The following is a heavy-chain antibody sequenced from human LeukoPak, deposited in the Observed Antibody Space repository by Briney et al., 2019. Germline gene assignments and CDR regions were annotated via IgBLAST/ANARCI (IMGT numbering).Heavy chain of an antibody. CDR3: ARAMVRGVITPLFDY. CDR1: GYTFTGYY. V-gene: IGHV1-2*04. D-gene: IGHD3-10*01. J-gene: IGHJ4*02. CDR2: INPNSGGT. Sequence: SVKVSCKASGYTFTGYYMHWVRQAPGQGLEWMGWINPNSGGTNYAQKFQGWVTMTRDTSISTAYMELSRLRSDDTAVYYCARAMVRGVITPLFDYWGQGTLVTVSS.